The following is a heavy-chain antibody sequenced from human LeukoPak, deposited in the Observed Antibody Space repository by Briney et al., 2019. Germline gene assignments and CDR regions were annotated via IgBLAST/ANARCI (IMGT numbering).Heavy chain of an antibody. D-gene: IGHD5-24*01. Sequence: PGGSLRLSCAASGFTFSSYAMSWVRQAPGKGLEWVSYISSSSSIIYYADSLKGRSTISRDNAENSLYLQMNSLRAEDTAVYYCARRGNYNYDSWGQGTLVTVSS. CDR3: ARRGNYNYDS. V-gene: IGHV3-48*01. CDR2: ISSSSSII. J-gene: IGHJ5*01. CDR1: GFTFSSYA.